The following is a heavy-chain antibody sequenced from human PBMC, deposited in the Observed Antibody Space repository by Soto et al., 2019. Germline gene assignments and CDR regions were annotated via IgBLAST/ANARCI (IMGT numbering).Heavy chain of an antibody. V-gene: IGHV4-31*03. J-gene: IGHJ6*02. CDR1: GGSISSGGYY. Sequence: QVQLQESGPGLVKPSQTLSLTCTVSGGSISSGGYYWSWIRQHPGKGLEWIGYIHYSGSNYYNPSLNCRVTILVNTSKNQFSRKLSSVSAADTAVYYCARGHDISAYYPDPYYYYAMDVWGQGTTVTVSS. CDR2: IHYSGSN. CDR3: ARGHDISAYYPDPYYYYAMDV. D-gene: IGHD3-22*01.